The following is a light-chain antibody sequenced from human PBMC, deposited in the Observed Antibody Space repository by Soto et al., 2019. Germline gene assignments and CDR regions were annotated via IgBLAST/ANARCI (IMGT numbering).Light chain of an antibody. CDR1: QSIRSNY. Sequence: ETVLTQSPGTLSLSPGERATLSCRASQSIRSNYLAWYRQTPGQAPRLLIYVASNRATGIPDRFSGSVSGTYSTLIFSRLEPEDFARYYGQQYGSSHWTFGQGTKVEIK. CDR2: VAS. J-gene: IGKJ1*01. V-gene: IGKV3-20*01. CDR3: QQYGSSHWT.